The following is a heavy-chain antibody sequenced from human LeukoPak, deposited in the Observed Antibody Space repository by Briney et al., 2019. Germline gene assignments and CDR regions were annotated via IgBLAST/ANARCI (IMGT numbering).Heavy chain of an antibody. J-gene: IGHJ4*02. D-gene: IGHD3-16*01. V-gene: IGHV4-39*01. Sequence: PSETLSLTCTVSGGSISSGSYYWGWIRQPPGKGLEWIGSIYYSGSTYYNPSLQSRVTISVDTSKNQFSLKLSSVTAADTAVYYCARHKPPQPYYYFDYWGQGTLVTVSS. CDR2: IYYSGST. CDR3: ARHKPPQPYYYFDY. CDR1: GGSISSGSYY.